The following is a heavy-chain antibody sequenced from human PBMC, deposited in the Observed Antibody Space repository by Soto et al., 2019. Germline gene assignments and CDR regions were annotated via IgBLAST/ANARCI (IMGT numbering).Heavy chain of an antibody. D-gene: IGHD1-1*01. CDR1: GFTFSSYG. CDR3: STYPLPWNPTKY. J-gene: IGHJ4*02. CDR2: ISYDGSNK. V-gene: IGHV3-30*03. Sequence: SLRLSCAASGFTFSSYGMHWVRQAPGKGLEWVAVISYDGSNKYYADSVKGRFTISRDNPKNTLYLQMNSLRAEDTAVYYCSTYPLPWNPTKYWGQGTLVTVSS.